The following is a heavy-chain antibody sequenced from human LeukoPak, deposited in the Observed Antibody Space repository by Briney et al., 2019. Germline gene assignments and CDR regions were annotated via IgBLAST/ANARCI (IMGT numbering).Heavy chain of an antibody. J-gene: IGHJ4*02. CDR3: ARRRGDFWSDYYAFDY. V-gene: IGHV4-59*08. CDR2: IYYSGST. D-gene: IGHD3-3*01. Sequence: PSETLSLTCTVSGGSIRSYYWSWIRQPPGKGLEWIGYIYYSGSTNYNPSLKSRVTISLDTSKNQFSLKLSSVTAADTAVYYCARRRGDFWSDYYAFDYWGQGTLVTISS. CDR1: GGSIRSYY.